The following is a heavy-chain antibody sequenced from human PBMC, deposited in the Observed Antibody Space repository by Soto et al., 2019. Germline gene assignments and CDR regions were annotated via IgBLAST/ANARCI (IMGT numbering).Heavy chain of an antibody. J-gene: IGHJ6*02. Sequence: EVQLVESGGGLVQPGGSLRLSCAASGFTVSSNYMSWVRQAPGKGLEWVSVIYSGGSTYYADSVKGRFTISRHNSKNTLYLQMNSLRAEDTAVYYCARDSGYEYTRGPYGMDVWGQGTTVTVSS. CDR2: IYSGGST. V-gene: IGHV3-53*04. CDR3: ARDSGYEYTRGPYGMDV. CDR1: GFTVSSNY. D-gene: IGHD5-12*01.